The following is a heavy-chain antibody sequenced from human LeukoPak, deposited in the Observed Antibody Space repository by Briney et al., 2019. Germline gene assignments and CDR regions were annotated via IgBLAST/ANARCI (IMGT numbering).Heavy chain of an antibody. D-gene: IGHD3-22*01. V-gene: IGHV1-18*01. J-gene: IGHJ6*02. Sequence: ASVKVSCKASGYTFTSYGISWVRQAPGQGLEWMGWISAYNGNTNYAQKLQGRVTMTTDTSTSTAYMELRSLRSDDTAAYYCASTHSAYDSSGYHYGMDVWGQGTTVTVSS. CDR3: ASTHSAYDSSGYHYGMDV. CDR1: GYTFTSYG. CDR2: ISAYNGNT.